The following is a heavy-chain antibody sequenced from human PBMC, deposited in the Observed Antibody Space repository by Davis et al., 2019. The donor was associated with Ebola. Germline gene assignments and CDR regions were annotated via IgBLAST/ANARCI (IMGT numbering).Heavy chain of an antibody. V-gene: IGHV1-3*04. Sequence: ASVKVSCKASVSSFSRYSLHWVRQAPGQRPEWMGWINTGNGDTEYSQKLQDRVTITRDTSASTTYMDLSRLRSEDTAVYYCARDYFTVMMTTIPRIHFWGLGTLVTVSS. CDR3: ARDYFTVMMTTIPRIHF. CDR2: INTGNGDT. D-gene: IGHD4-17*01. CDR1: VSSFSRYS. J-gene: IGHJ4*02.